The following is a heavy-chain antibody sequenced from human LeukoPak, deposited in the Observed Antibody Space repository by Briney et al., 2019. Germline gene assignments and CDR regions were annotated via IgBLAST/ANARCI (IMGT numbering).Heavy chain of an antibody. CDR1: GYSFTDYY. D-gene: IGHD5-18*01. Sequence: GASVQVSCKASGYSFTDYYMHWVRQAPGQGLEWMGWINPNSGGTNYAQKFQGRVTMTRDTSISTAYMELSRLRSDDTAVYYCARVSMVQLWLHGAFDIWGQGTMVTVSS. CDR3: ARVSMVQLWLHGAFDI. CDR2: INPNSGGT. J-gene: IGHJ3*02. V-gene: IGHV1-2*02.